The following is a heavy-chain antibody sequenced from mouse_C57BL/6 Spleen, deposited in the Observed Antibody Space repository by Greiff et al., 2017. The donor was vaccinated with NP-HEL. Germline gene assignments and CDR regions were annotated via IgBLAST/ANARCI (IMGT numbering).Heavy chain of an antibody. D-gene: IGHD1-1*01. CDR3: ARRGYYGSPRYFDV. J-gene: IGHJ1*03. Sequence: EVKVEESGGGLVKPGGSLKLSCAASGFTFSDYGMHWVRQAPEKGLEWVAYISSGSSTIYYADTVKGRFTISRDNAKNTLFLQMTSLRSEDTAMYYCARRGYYGSPRYFDVWGTGTTVTVSS. CDR1: GFTFSDYG. CDR2: ISSGSSTI. V-gene: IGHV5-17*01.